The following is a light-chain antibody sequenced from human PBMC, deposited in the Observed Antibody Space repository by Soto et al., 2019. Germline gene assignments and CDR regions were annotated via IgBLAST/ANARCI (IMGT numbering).Light chain of an antibody. Sequence: QSVLTQPPSVSGAPGQRVTISCTGSSSNIGAGYDVHWYQQLPGTAPKLLIYGKSKRPSGVPDRFSVSKSGTSASLAITGLQAEDEADYYCQSYDSSLSGNVFGTGTKLTVL. J-gene: IGLJ1*01. CDR3: QSYDSSLSGNV. CDR1: SSNIGAGYD. CDR2: GKS. V-gene: IGLV1-40*01.